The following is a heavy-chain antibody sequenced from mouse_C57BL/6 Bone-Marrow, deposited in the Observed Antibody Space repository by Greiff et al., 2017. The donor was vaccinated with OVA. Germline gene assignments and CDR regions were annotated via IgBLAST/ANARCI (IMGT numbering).Heavy chain of an antibody. Sequence: EVKLQQSGPELVKPGASVKISCKASGYTFTDYYMNWVKQSHGKSLEWIGDINPNNGGTSYNQKFKGKATLTVDKSSSTAYMELRSLTSEDSAVYYCARGGVITTVPFAYWGQGTLVTVSA. V-gene: IGHV1-26*01. CDR1: GYTFTDYY. CDR3: ARGGVITTVPFAY. D-gene: IGHD1-1*01. CDR2: INPNNGGT. J-gene: IGHJ3*01.